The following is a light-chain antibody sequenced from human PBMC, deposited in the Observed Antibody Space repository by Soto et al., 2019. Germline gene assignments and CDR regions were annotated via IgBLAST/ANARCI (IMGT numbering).Light chain of an antibody. J-gene: IGKJ1*01. CDR1: QSISGW. V-gene: IGKV1-5*01. CDR3: QQYNSYPWT. CDR2: DVS. Sequence: DIQMTQSPSTLSASVGDRVTITCRASQSISGWLAWYQQKPGKAPKLLIYDVSSLESGVPSRFSGSGSWTEFTLAISSLQPDDFATYYCQQYNSYPWTVGQGTKV.